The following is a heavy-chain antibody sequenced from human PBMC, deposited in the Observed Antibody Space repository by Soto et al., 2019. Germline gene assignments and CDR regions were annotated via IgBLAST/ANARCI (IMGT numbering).Heavy chain of an antibody. CDR2: INHSGST. CDR3: ARLGAGAYYDILTGYYYYYGMDV. CDR1: GGVVSGYY. Sequence: SETLSLTCAVDGGVVSGYYWIWIRQPPGKGLEWIGEINHSGSTNYNPSLKSRVTISVDTSKNQFSLKLSSVTAADTAVYYCARLGAGAYYDILTGYYYYYGMDVWGQGTTVTVSS. D-gene: IGHD3-9*01. J-gene: IGHJ6*02. V-gene: IGHV4-34*01.